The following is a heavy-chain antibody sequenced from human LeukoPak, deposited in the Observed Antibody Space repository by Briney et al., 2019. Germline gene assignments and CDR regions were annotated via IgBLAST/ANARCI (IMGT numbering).Heavy chain of an antibody. V-gene: IGHV4-59*12. CDR3: ARGTDMTPISGYYSFVY. CDR1: GGSISSFF. J-gene: IGHJ4*02. Sequence: KPSETLSLTCTVSGGSISSFFWSWIRQPPGKGPEWIGYIYYSGSTNYNPSLKSRVTISLDTSNNRFSLKVTSVTAADTALYYCARGTDMTPISGYYSFVYWGQGTLVSVSS. D-gene: IGHD5-12*01. CDR2: IYYSGST.